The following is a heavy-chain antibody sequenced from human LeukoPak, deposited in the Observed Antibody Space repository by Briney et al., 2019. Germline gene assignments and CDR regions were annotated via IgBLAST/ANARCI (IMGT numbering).Heavy chain of an antibody. J-gene: IGHJ4*02. CDR3: ARLRYNWNDVAY. Sequence: GSLRLSCAASGFTFSDYYMSWIRQAPGKGLEWIGSIYYSGSTYYNPSLKSRVTISVDTSKNQFSLKLSSVTAADTAVYYCARLRYNWNDVAYWGQGTLVTVSS. CDR1: GFTFSDYY. V-gene: IGHV4-39*01. CDR2: IYYSGST. D-gene: IGHD1-1*01.